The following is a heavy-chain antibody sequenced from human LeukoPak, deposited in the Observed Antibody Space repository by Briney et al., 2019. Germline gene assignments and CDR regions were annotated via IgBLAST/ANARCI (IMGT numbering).Heavy chain of an antibody. D-gene: IGHD3-22*01. CDR2: IYPGDSHV. Sequence: GESLKISCSGSGYTFTNYNIAWVRQMPGKGLEFMGIIYPGDSHVTYSPSFQGQVTISADKSVSTTYLQWSSLKASDTAIYYCARLDEGFYYDGSGFLYWGQGTLLAVSS. J-gene: IGHJ4*02. V-gene: IGHV5-51*01. CDR1: GYTFTNYN. CDR3: ARLDEGFYYDGSGFLY.